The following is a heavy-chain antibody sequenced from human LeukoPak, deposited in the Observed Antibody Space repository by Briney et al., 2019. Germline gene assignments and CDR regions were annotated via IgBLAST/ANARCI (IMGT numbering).Heavy chain of an antibody. CDR3: ARGNDYYDSSGYYSYYYYYGMDV. CDR2: ISAYNGNT. D-gene: IGHD3-22*01. V-gene: IGHV1-18*01. Sequence: GASVKVSCKASGYTFTSYGISWVRQAPGQGLEWMGWISAYNGNTNYAQKLQGRVTMTTDTSTSTAYMELRSLRSDNTAVYYCARGNDYYDSSGYYSYYYYYGMDVWGQGTTVTVSS. CDR1: GYTFTSYG. J-gene: IGHJ6*02.